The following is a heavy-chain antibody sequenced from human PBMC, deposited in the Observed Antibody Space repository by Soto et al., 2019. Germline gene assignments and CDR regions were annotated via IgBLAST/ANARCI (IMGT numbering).Heavy chain of an antibody. Sequence: GGSLRLSCAASGFTFSSYGMHWVRQAPGKGLEWVAVISYDGSNKYYADSVKGRFTISRDNSKNTLYLQMNSLRAEDTAVYYCAKDHRPYSGSLDYWGQGTLVTVSS. CDR3: AKDHRPYSGSLDY. CDR2: ISYDGSNK. V-gene: IGHV3-30*18. D-gene: IGHD1-26*01. J-gene: IGHJ4*02. CDR1: GFTFSSYG.